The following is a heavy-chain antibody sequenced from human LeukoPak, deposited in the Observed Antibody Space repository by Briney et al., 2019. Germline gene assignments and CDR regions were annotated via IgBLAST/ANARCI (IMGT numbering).Heavy chain of an antibody. J-gene: IGHJ5*02. CDR2: IYYSGST. CDR3: ATHPEYEGT. V-gene: IGHV4-39*07. Sequence: PSETLSLTCTVSGGSISSSSYYWGWIRQPPGKGLEWIGSIYYSGSTYYNPSLKSRVTISVDTSKNQFSLKLSSVTAADTAVYYCATHPEYEGTWGQGTLVTVSS. CDR1: GGSISSSSYY. D-gene: IGHD1-14*01.